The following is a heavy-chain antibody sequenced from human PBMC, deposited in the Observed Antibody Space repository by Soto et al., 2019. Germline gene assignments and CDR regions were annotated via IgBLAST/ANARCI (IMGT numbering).Heavy chain of an antibody. CDR3: AREPSGSYYLDY. CDR1: GYTFTGYY. D-gene: IGHD1-26*01. V-gene: IGHV1-2*02. J-gene: IGHJ4*02. CDR2: INPNSGGT. Sequence: ASVKVSCKASGYTFTGYYVHWVRQAPGQGLEWMGWINPNSGGTNYAQKFQGRVTMTRDTSISTAYMELSRLRSDDTAVYYCAREPSGSYYLDYWGQGTLVTVSS.